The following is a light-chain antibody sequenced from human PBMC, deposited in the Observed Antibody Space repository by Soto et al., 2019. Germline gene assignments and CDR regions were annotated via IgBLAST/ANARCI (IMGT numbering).Light chain of an antibody. CDR3: QQRYSYPIT. CDR1: QGISRF. V-gene: IGKV1-9*01. Sequence: DVPLTQSPSFLSASVGDRVTITCRASQGISRFLAWYQQKPGKAPKLLIHTASTLQSGVPSRFSGRGSGTEFTLTISSLQPEDFATYYCQQRYSYPITFGQGTRLEIK. J-gene: IGKJ5*01. CDR2: TAS.